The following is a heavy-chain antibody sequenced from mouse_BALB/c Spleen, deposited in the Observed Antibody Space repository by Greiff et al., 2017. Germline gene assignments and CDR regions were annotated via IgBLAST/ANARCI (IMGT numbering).Heavy chain of an antibody. V-gene: IGHV1-26*01. J-gene: IGHJ4*01. Sequence: EVKLMESGPELVKPGASVKISCKASGYTFTDYYMNWVKQSHGKSLEWIGLVNPNNGGTSYNQKFKGKATLTVDKSSSTAYMELRSLTSEDSAVYYCASRGYGYIYYAMDYWGQGTSVTVSS. D-gene: IGHD1-2*01. CDR3: ASRGYGYIYYAMDY. CDR1: GYTFTDYY. CDR2: VNPNNGGT.